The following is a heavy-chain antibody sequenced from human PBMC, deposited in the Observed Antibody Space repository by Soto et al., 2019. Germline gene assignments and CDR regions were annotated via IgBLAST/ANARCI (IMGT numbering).Heavy chain of an antibody. CDR3: ARAGSWYSEYFQH. CDR1: GFTFSSYS. V-gene: IGHV3-48*01. D-gene: IGHD6-13*01. Sequence: EVQLVESGGGLVQPGGSLRLSCAASGFTFSSYSMNWVRQAPGKGLEWVSYISSSSSTIYYADSVKGRFTISRDNAKNQLYLQMNSLRAEDTAVYYCARAGSWYSEYFQHWGQGTLVTVSS. J-gene: IGHJ1*01. CDR2: ISSSSSTI.